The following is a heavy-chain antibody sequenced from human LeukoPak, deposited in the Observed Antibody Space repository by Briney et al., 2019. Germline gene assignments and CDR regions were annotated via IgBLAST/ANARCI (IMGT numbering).Heavy chain of an antibody. CDR1: GYTFTSYA. CDR2: INAGNGNT. D-gene: IGHD6-13*01. J-gene: IGHJ4*02. CDR3: ARGHGFGGIAAVNYFDY. V-gene: IGHV1-3*01. Sequence: ASVKVSCKASGYTFTSYAMHWVRQAPGQRLEWMGWINAGNGNTKYSQKFQGRVTITRDTSASTAYMELSSLRSEDTAVYYCARGHGFGGIAAVNYFDYWGQGTLVTVSS.